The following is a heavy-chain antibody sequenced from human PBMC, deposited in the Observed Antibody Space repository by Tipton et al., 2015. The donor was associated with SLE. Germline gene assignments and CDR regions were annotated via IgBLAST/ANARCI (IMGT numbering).Heavy chain of an antibody. J-gene: IGHJ4*02. CDR1: GFTFSTYA. CDR3: TKDLSY. Sequence: GSLRLFCAASGFTFSTYAMHWVRQAPGRGLEYIGRIKSVAAGGTVHYAAPLKGRVTISRDDSKNTLYLQMNALEAEDTALYYCTKDLSYWGQGTLVTVSA. CDR2: IKSVAAGGTV. V-gene: IGHV3-15*01.